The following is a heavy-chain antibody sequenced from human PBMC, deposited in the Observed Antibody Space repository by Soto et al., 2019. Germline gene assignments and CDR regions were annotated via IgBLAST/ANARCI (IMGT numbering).Heavy chain of an antibody. D-gene: IGHD6-19*01. CDR2: ISYDGSNK. CDR3: ARDRVEMNGWLPSRHYYGMDV. Sequence: GGSLRLSCAASGFTFSSYAMHWVRQAPGKGLEWVAVISYDGSNKYYADSVKGRFTISRDNTKNTLYLQMNSLRAEDTAMYYCARDRVEMNGWLPSRHYYGMDVWGQGTTVTVSS. J-gene: IGHJ6*02. V-gene: IGHV3-30-3*01. CDR1: GFTFSSYA.